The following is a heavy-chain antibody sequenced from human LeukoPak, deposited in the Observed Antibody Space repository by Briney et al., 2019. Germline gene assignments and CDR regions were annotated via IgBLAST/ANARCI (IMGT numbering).Heavy chain of an antibody. CDR1: GGSFSGHY. CDR2: INRSGRT. D-gene: IGHD6-13*01. V-gene: IGHV4-34*01. CDR3: ARERYSSSWYNWSDP. Sequence: SETLSLTCAIYGGSFSGHYWNWIRQPPGKGLEWIGEINRSGRTNYNPSLKSRVTISVDTSKNQFSLKLSSVTAADTAVYYCARERYSSSWYNWSDPWGQGTLVTVSS. J-gene: IGHJ5*02.